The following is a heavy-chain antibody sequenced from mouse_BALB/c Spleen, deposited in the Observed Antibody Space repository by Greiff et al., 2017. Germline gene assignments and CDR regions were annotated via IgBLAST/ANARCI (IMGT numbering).Heavy chain of an antibody. CDR2: ISSGSSTI. J-gene: IGHJ1*01. V-gene: IGHV5-17*02. CDR1: GFTFSSFG. CDR3: ARWGYYGYWYFDV. D-gene: IGHD1-1*01. Sequence: EVMLVESGGGLVQPGGSRKLSCAASGFTFSSFGMHWVRQAPEKGLEWVAYISSGSSTIYYADTVKGRFTISRDNPKNTLFLQMTSLRSEDTAMYYCARWGYYGYWYFDVWGAGTTVTVSS.